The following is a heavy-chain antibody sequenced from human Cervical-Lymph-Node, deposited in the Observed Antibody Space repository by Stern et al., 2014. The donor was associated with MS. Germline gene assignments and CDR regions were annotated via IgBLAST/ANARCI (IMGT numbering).Heavy chain of an antibody. CDR3: ARRIRDGYDWDAFNI. D-gene: IGHD5-24*01. V-gene: IGHV5-51*03. CDR2: IYPGDSDT. J-gene: IGHJ3*02. Sequence: EVQLVESGAEARKPGESLKISCKGSVDSFSGYWIGWVRQRPGKGLEWMGIIYPGDSDTRYSPSFQGQVTMSADKSIHTAYLQWSSLKASDTAIYYCARRIRDGYDWDAFNIWGQGTMVTVSS. CDR1: VDSFSGYW.